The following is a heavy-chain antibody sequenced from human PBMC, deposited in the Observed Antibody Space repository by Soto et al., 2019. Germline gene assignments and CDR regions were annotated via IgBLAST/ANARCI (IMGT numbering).Heavy chain of an antibody. CDR3: ATLPPRIVVVVLPIPS. V-gene: IGHV4-4*02. Sequence: PSETLSLTCVVSGGSISSTNWWTWVRQTPGKGLEWIGEVYHTGSTKYNPNLKNRVNITLDKSNNQFTLKLKSMTAADTAVYYCATLPPRIVVVVLPIPSWGQGTLVTVS. CDR1: GGSISSTNW. J-gene: IGHJ4*02. CDR2: VYHTGST. D-gene: IGHD2-15*01.